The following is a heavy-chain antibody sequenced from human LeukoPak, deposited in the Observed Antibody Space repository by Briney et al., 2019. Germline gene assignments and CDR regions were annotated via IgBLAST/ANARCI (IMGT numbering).Heavy chain of an antibody. V-gene: IGHV4-59*08. CDR3: AGHHPRNTVDF. CDR1: GGSISGYF. Sequence: PSETLSLTCTVSGGSISGYFWSWIRQPPGKGLEWIGYIYYSGSTNYNPSLKSRVTISLDTSKNQFSLKLSSVTAADTAVYYCAGHHPRNTVDFWGQGTLVTVSS. D-gene: IGHD2/OR15-2a*01. CDR2: IYYSGST. J-gene: IGHJ4*02.